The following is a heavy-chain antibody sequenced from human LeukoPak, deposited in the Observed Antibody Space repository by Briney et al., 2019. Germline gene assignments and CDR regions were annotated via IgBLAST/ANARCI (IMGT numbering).Heavy chain of an antibody. CDR3: ARGGGGVTTVTDGWFDP. Sequence: PGGSLRLSCAASGFTFSSYSMNWVRQAPGKGLEWVSSISTSSIYIYYADSMKGRFTISRDNAKNSLYLQMNSLRAEDAAVYYCARGGGGVTTVTDGWFDPWGQGTLVTVSS. CDR2: ISTSSIYI. J-gene: IGHJ5*02. V-gene: IGHV3-21*01. CDR1: GFTFSSYS. D-gene: IGHD4-17*01.